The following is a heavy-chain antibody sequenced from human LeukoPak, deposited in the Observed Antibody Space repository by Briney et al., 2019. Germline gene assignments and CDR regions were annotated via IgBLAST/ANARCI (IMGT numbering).Heavy chain of an antibody. J-gene: IGHJ4*02. CDR1: GFILSDYN. CDR3: ARNFYYGHDY. D-gene: IGHD3-10*01. CDR2: INTDGSTA. V-gene: IGHV3-74*01. Sequence: GGSLRLSCAASGFILSDYNMHWVRQAPGKGLVWVSHINTDGSTAAFADSVKGRFTISRDNAKNTLYLQMSSLRAEDTAVYFCARNFYYGHDYWGQGTLVTVSS.